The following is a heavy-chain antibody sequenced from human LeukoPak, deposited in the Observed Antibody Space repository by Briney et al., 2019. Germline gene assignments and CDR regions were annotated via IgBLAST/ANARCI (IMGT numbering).Heavy chain of an antibody. D-gene: IGHD5-24*01. CDR2: IYGSVST. CDR3: ARMDSDGYNILDY. V-gene: IGHV4-61*02. CDR1: GDSISSGSYY. J-gene: IGHJ4*02. Sequence: PSQTLSLTCTVSGDSISSGSYYWSWIRQPAGKGLEYIGRIYGSVSTNYNPSLKSRVTISVDTSKNQFSLKLNSVTAADTAVYYCARMDSDGYNILDYWGQGTLVTVSS.